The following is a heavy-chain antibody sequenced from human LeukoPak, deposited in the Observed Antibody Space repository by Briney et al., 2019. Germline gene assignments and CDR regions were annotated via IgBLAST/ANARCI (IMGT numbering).Heavy chain of an antibody. CDR2: ITSSGGST. Sequence: GGSLRLSCAASAFTFSSYAMSWVRQAPGKGLEWVSTITSSGGSTYYADSVKGRFTVSRDNSKNTLFLQTNSLRAEDTAVYYCAKGSLTIWYAFDIWGQGTMVTVSS. CDR3: AKGSLTIWYAFDI. V-gene: IGHV3-23*01. D-gene: IGHD2-8*02. CDR1: AFTFSSYA. J-gene: IGHJ3*02.